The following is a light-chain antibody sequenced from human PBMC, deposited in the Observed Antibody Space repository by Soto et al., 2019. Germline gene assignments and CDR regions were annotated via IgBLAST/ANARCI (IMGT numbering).Light chain of an antibody. CDR3: QHLDGDRLYT. V-gene: IGKV1-9*01. Sequence: DIQLTQSPSFLSASVGDRVTVTCRASQVINNYLAWYQQKPGKAPKLLIYAASTLQLGDPSRFSGSGSGTEFTLTINSLQPEDFATYFWQHLDGDRLYTFGQGTKLDI. CDR1: QVINNY. CDR2: AAS. J-gene: IGKJ2*01.